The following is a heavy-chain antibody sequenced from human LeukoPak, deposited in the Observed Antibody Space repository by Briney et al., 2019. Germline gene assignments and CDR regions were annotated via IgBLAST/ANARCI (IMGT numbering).Heavy chain of an antibody. CDR3: ARGGYDISTGYSYWYFDL. V-gene: IGHV4-34*01. D-gene: IGHD3-9*01. CDR2: INHSGST. CDR1: GGSFSGYY. J-gene: IGHJ2*01. Sequence: SETLSLTCAVYGGSFSGYYWSWIRQPPGKGLEWIGEINHSGSTNYNPSLKSRVTISVDTSKNQFSLKLSSVTAADTAVYYCARGGYDISTGYSYWYFDLWGRGTLVTVSS.